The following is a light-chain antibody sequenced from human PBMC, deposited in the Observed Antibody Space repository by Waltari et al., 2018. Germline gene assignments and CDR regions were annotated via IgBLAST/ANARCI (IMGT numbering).Light chain of an antibody. J-gene: IGKJ1*01. Sequence: EIVMTQSPATLSVSPGERATLSCRASQSVGNDLAWYHQAPGQAPRLLIYGASSRATGVPARFSGSGSGTEFTVTITSLQSGDFGIYFCQQYKEWPPWTFGQGTRVDTK. CDR3: QQYKEWPPWT. CDR2: GAS. CDR1: QSVGND. V-gene: IGKV3-15*01.